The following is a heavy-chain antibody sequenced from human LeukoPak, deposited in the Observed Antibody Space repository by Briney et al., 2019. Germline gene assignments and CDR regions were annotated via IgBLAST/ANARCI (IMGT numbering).Heavy chain of an antibody. Sequence: RGSLRLSCAASGFTFSDYYMSWIRQAPGKGLEWVSYISSSSSYTNYSDSVKGRFSISRDNAKNSLYLQMNSLRAEDTAVYYCARRGRSMVRGVITTKYYFDYWGQGTLVTVSS. CDR3: ARRGRSMVRGVITTKYYFDY. CDR2: ISSSSSYT. J-gene: IGHJ4*02. D-gene: IGHD3-10*01. CDR1: GFTFSDYY. V-gene: IGHV3-11*06.